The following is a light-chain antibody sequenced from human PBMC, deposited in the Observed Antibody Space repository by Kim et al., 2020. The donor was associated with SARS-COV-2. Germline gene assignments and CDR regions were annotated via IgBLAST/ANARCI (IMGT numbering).Light chain of an antibody. CDR3: NARDGHV. CDR1: SLRNFY. J-gene: IGLJ1*01. CDR2: GKD. V-gene: IGLV3-19*01. Sequence: SSELTQDPAVSVALGQTVRITCQGDSLRNFYASWYQQKPGQAPVLVIYGKDNRPSGIPDRFSASSSGNTASLTITGAQAEDEAEYYCNARDGHVFGTGTK.